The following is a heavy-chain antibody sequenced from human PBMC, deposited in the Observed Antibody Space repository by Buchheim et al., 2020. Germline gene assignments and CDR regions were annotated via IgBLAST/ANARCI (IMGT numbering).Heavy chain of an antibody. Sequence: QVQLVESGGGVVQPGRSLRLSCAASGFTFSSYGMHWVRQAPGKGLEWVAGISYDGSNKYYADSVKGRFTIPRDNFKNTLDTQMNSLRAEDTAVYYCAKDEYYDFWSGLVDYWGQGTL. CDR3: AKDEYYDFWSGLVDY. D-gene: IGHD3-3*01. J-gene: IGHJ4*02. V-gene: IGHV3-30*18. CDR2: ISYDGSNK. CDR1: GFTFSSYG.